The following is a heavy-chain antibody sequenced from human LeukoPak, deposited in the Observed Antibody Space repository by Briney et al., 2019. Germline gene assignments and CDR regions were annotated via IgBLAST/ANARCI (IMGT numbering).Heavy chain of an antibody. Sequence: PSETLSLTCTVSGGSISTFYWSWIRQPPGKGLEWIGCIYYSGSTNYNPALKSRVTISVDTSKNQFSLKLCSVTAADAAVYNCARGSSNHPYYFDYGSQGTLVTVSS. V-gene: IGHV4-59*01. D-gene: IGHD6-13*01. CDR2: IYYSGST. CDR3: ARGSSNHPYYFDY. CDR1: GGSISTFY. J-gene: IGHJ4*02.